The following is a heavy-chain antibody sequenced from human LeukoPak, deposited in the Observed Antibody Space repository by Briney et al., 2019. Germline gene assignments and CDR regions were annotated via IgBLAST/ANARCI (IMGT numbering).Heavy chain of an antibody. Sequence: SETLSLTCTVSGGSISSYFWTWIRQPAGKGLEWIGRIYSSGRTNHNPSLKSRVTMSVDTSKNQLSLKVTSVTAADTAVYYCARDRYGDYGHDYWGQGILVTVSS. V-gene: IGHV4-4*07. CDR2: IYSSGRT. D-gene: IGHD4-17*01. J-gene: IGHJ4*02. CDR1: GGSISSYF. CDR3: ARDRYGDYGHDY.